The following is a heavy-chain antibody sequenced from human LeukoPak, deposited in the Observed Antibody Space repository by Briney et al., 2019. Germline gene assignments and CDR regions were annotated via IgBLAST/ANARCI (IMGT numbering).Heavy chain of an antibody. D-gene: IGHD3-10*01. CDR2: IYYSGST. J-gene: IGHJ5*02. Sequence: SETLSLTCTVSGGSISSSSYYWGWIRQPPGKGLEWIGSIYYSGSTYYNPSLKSRVTISVDTSKNQFSLKLSSATAADTAVYYCARGRGLLWFGENWFDPWGQGTLVTVSS. V-gene: IGHV4-39*07. CDR1: GGSISSSSYY. CDR3: ARGRGLLWFGENWFDP.